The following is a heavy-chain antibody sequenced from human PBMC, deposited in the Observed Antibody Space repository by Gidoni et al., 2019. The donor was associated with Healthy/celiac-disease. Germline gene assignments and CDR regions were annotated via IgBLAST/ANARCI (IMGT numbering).Heavy chain of an antibody. CDR2: INHRGST. V-gene: IGHV4-34*01. CDR1: GGSFSGYS. D-gene: IGHD1-26*01. CDR3: ARGGAVRRGSYVD. Sequence: QVQLQQWGAGLLKPSETLSLTCAVYGGSFSGYSWSWIRQPPGNGLEWIGEINHRGSTNYNPSLTSRVTISVDTSKNQFSLKLSSVTAADTAVYYCARGGAVRRGSYVDWGQGTLVTVSS. J-gene: IGHJ4*02.